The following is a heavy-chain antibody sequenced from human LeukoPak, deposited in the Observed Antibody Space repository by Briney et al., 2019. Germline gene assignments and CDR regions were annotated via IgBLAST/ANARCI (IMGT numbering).Heavy chain of an antibody. CDR2: IYYSGST. V-gene: IGHV4-59*01. Sequence: SETLSLTCTVSGGSISSYYWSWIRQPPGKGLEWIGYIYYSGSTNSNTPLKSGATISVDTSKNQSSMKLSAVTAADTAVYYCARGIAVAGYYYYYYYMDVWGKGTTVTVSS. CDR1: GGSISSYY. CDR3: ARGIAVAGYYYYYYYMDV. D-gene: IGHD6-19*01. J-gene: IGHJ6*03.